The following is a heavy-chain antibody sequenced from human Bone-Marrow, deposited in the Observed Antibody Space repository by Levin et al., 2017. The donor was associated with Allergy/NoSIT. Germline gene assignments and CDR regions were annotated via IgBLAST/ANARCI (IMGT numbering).Heavy chain of an antibody. CDR1: GGSISSSNW. CDR3: ARALHLIAVAGNPLDY. Sequence: SETLSLTCAVSGGSISSSNWWSWVRQPPGKGLEWIGEIYHSGSTNYNPSLKSRVTISVDKSKNQFSLKLSSVTAADTAVYYCARALHLIAVAGNPLDYWGQGTLVTVSS. J-gene: IGHJ4*02. CDR2: IYHSGST. D-gene: IGHD6-19*01. V-gene: IGHV4-4*02.